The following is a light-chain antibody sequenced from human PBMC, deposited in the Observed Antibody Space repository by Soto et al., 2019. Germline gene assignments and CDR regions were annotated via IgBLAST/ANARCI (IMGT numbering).Light chain of an antibody. CDR3: QQCSNWPPIA. J-gene: IGKJ5*01. Sequence: EIVLTQSPATLSLSPGERATLSCRASQSVSYYLAWYQQKRGQAPRLLIYDASKRAPGIPARFSGSGSGTVFTLTISSLELEDLAVYYCQQCSNWPPIAFGQGTRLEIK. V-gene: IGKV3-11*01. CDR2: DAS. CDR1: QSVSYY.